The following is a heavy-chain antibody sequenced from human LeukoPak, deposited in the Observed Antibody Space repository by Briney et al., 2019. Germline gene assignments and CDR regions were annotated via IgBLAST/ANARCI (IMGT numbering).Heavy chain of an antibody. Sequence: PSQTLSLTCTVSGGSMSSGDYYWSWIRQPPGKGLEWIGYIYYSGSTYYNPSLKSRVTISVDTSKNQFSLKLSSVTAADTAVYYCATRAVEMATITEGTSDYWGQGTLVTVSS. D-gene: IGHD5-24*01. CDR2: IYYSGST. CDR1: GGSMSSGDYY. J-gene: IGHJ4*02. V-gene: IGHV4-30-4*01. CDR3: ATRAVEMATITEGTSDY.